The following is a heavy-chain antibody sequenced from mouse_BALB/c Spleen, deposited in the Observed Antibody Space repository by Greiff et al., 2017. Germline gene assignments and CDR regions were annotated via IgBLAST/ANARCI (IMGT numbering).Heavy chain of an antibody. Sequence: QVHVKQSGAELVRPGTSVKISCKASGYTFTNYWLGWVKQRPGHGLEWIGDIYPGGGYTNYNEKFKGKATLTADTSSSTAYMQLSSLTSEDSAVYFCASYYYGSSYSYYFDYWGQGTTLTVSS. V-gene: IGHV1-63*02. CDR3: ASYYYGSSYSYYFDY. CDR1: GYTFTNYW. J-gene: IGHJ2*01. D-gene: IGHD1-1*01. CDR2: IYPGGGYT.